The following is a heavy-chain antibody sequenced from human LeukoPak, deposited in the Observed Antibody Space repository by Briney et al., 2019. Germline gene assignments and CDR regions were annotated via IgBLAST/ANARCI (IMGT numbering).Heavy chain of an antibody. Sequence: GGSLRLSCAASGFTFSSYWMHWVRQAPGKGLVWVSRINSDGSSTSYADSVKGRFTIFRDNAKNTLYLQMNSLRAEDTAVYYCARGSGYDSNYYYYMDVWGKGTTVTVSS. CDR1: GFTFSSYW. J-gene: IGHJ6*03. CDR2: INSDGSST. D-gene: IGHD5-12*01. CDR3: ARGSGYDSNYYYYMDV. V-gene: IGHV3-74*01.